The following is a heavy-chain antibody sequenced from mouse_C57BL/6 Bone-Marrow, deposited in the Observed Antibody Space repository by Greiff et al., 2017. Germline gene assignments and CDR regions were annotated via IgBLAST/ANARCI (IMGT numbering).Heavy chain of an antibody. CDR2: IYPGDGDT. CDR1: GYAFSSSW. V-gene: IGHV1-82*01. J-gene: IGHJ3*01. CDR3: ACTGFAY. Sequence: VKLKQSGPELVKPGASVKISCKASGYAFSSSWMNWVKQRPGKGLEWIGRIYPGDGDTNYNGKFKGKATLTADKSSSTAYMQLRSLTSEDSAVYFCACTGFAYWGQGTLVTVSA.